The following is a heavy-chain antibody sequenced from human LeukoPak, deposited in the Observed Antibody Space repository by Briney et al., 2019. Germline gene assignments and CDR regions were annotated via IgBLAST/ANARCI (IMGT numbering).Heavy chain of an antibody. J-gene: IGHJ1*01. Sequence: GGSLRLSCAASGFTFSSYSMNWVRQAPGKGLEWVSYISSSSSTIYYADSVKGRFTISRDNAKNSLYLQMNSLRAEDTALYYCAKDKQLVLEYFQHWGQGTLVTVSS. D-gene: IGHD6-13*01. CDR1: GFTFSSYS. V-gene: IGHV3-48*04. CDR2: ISSSSSTI. CDR3: AKDKQLVLEYFQH.